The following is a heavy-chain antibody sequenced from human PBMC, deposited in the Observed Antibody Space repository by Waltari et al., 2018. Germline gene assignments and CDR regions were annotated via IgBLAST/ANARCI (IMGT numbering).Heavy chain of an antibody. CDR2: IIPIFGTA. D-gene: IGHD3-10*01. V-gene: IGHV1-69*01. CDR1: GGTFSTYA. CDR3: ARVTMVRGGAYYYYYGMDV. Sequence: QVQLVQSGAEVKKPGSSVKVSCTASGGTFSTYAISWVRRAPGTGLEWMGGIIPIFGTANYAQKFQGRVTITADESTSTAYMELSSLRSEDTAVYYCARVTMVRGGAYYYYYGMDVWGQGTTVTVSS. J-gene: IGHJ6*02.